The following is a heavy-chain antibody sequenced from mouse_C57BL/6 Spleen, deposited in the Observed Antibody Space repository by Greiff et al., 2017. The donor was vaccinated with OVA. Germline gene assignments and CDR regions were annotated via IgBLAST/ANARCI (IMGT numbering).Heavy chain of an antibody. CDR1: GYTFTGYW. J-gene: IGHJ2*02. V-gene: IGHV1-9*01. CDR3: ARETTVVDTRWYMDY. D-gene: IGHD1-1*01. Sequence: VQLQQSGAELMKPGASVTLSCKATGYTFTGYWIEWVKQRPGHGLEWIGAILPGSGSTNYNEKFKGKATFTADTSSNTAYMQLSSLTTEDSAIYCCARETTVVDTRWYMDYWGQGTSLTVSS. CDR2: ILPGSGST.